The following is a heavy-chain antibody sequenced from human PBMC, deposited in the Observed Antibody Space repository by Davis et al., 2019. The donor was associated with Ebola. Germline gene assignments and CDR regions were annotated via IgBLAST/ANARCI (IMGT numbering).Heavy chain of an antibody. CDR3: ARDHRIVAHGTPFDY. D-gene: IGHD6-13*01. CDR2: ISAYNGNT. Sequence: ASVKVSCKASGYSFKNYAISWVRQAPGQGLEWMGWISAYNGNTNYAQKLQGRVTMTTDTSTRTAYMELRSLRSDDTAVYFCARDHRIVAHGTPFDYWGQGTLVTVSS. J-gene: IGHJ4*02. V-gene: IGHV1-18*01. CDR1: GYSFKNYA.